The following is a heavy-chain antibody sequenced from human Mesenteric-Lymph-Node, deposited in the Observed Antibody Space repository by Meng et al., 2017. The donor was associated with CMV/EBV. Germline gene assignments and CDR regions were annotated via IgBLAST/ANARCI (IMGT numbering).Heavy chain of an antibody. D-gene: IGHD3-10*01. Sequence: SYYWSWIRQPPGKGLEWIGEINHSGSTNYNPSLKSRVTISVDTSKNQFSLRLSSVTAADTAVYYCARSSYYYGSGSYFYWYFDLWGRGTLVTVSS. CDR3: ARSSYYYGSGSYFYWYFDL. CDR1: SYY. V-gene: IGHV4-34*01. CDR2: INHSGST. J-gene: IGHJ2*01.